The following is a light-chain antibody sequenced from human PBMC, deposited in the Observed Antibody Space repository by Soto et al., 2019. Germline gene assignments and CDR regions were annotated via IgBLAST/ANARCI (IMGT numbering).Light chain of an antibody. J-gene: IGKJ2*01. CDR1: QTVSSNH. Sequence: EIVLTQSPGTLSLSPGERATLSCRASQTVSSNHLAWYQQKPGQAPRVIIYGASIRATGIPDRFSGSGSGTDFTLTISRLEAEDFAVYYCQQFRNSLYTFGQGTKLEIK. V-gene: IGKV3-20*01. CDR2: GAS. CDR3: QQFRNSLYT.